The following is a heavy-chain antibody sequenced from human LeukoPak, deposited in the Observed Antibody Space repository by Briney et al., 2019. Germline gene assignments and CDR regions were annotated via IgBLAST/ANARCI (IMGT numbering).Heavy chain of an antibody. CDR3: AKESGKFDY. CDR1: GLNFDDSA. CDR2: ISADGGST. V-gene: IGHV3-43*02. J-gene: IGHJ4*02. Sequence: GGSLRLSCVASGLNFDDSAMHWVRQAPGKGLEWVSLISADGGSTFSADSVKGRFSISRDNSKNSLYLQMDSLRSEDTAMYYCAKESGKFDYWGQGTLVAVSS.